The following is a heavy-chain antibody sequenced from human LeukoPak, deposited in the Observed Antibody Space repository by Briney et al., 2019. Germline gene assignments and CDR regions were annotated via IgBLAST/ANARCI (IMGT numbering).Heavy chain of an antibody. Sequence: GESLKISCKGSGYSFTSYWIGWVRQMHGKGLEWMGIIYPGDSDTRYSPSFQGQVTISADKSISTAYLQWSSLKASDTAMYYCARGAAADKYYFDYWGQGTLVTVSS. D-gene: IGHD6-13*01. V-gene: IGHV5-51*01. CDR2: IYPGDSDT. CDR1: GYSFTSYW. CDR3: ARGAAADKYYFDY. J-gene: IGHJ4*02.